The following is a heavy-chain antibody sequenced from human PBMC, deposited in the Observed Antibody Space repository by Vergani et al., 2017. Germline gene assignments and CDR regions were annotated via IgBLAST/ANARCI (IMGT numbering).Heavy chain of an antibody. CDR1: GYTFTSYD. CDR2: INPSGGST. D-gene: IGHD1-26*01. CDR3: ARDLGGSYSYDY. V-gene: IGHV1-46*01. Sequence: QVQLVQSGAEVKKPGASVKVSCKASGYTFTSYDINWVRQAPGQGLEWMGIINPSGGSTSYAQKFQGRVTMTRDTSTSTVYMELSSLRSEDTAVYYCARDLGGSYSYDYWGQGTLVTVSS. J-gene: IGHJ4*02.